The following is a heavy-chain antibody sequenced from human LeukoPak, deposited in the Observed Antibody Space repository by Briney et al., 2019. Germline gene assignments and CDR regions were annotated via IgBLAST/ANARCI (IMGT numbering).Heavy chain of an antibody. CDR1: GFTFSDNW. CDR2: IKEDGGEK. J-gene: IGHJ4*02. V-gene: IGHV3-7*05. Sequence: PGGSLRLSCAVSGFTFSDNWMSWVRQAPGKGLEWVATIKEDGGEKHYVDSVKGRFTISRDNAKNSLYLQMNSLRAEDTAVYYCAKYFRADSGNYYRSFDYWGQGTLVTVSS. D-gene: IGHD1-26*01. CDR3: AKYFRADSGNYYRSFDY.